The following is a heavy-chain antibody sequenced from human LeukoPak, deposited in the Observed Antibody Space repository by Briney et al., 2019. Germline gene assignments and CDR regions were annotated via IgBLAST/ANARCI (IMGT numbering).Heavy chain of an antibody. J-gene: IGHJ6*02. CDR2: IIPIFGTA. V-gene: IGHV1-69*13. Sequence: ASVKVSCKASGGTFSSYAISWVRQGPGQGLEWMGGIIPIFGTANYAQKFQGRVTITADESTSTAYMELSSLRSEDTAVYYCARAAGYSSGWRRFPYGMDVWGQGTTVTVSS. CDR3: ARAAGYSSGWRRFPYGMDV. CDR1: GGTFSSYA. D-gene: IGHD6-19*01.